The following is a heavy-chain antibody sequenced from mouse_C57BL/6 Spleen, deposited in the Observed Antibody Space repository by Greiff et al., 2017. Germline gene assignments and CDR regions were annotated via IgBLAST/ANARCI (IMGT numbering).Heavy chain of an antibody. Sequence: EVQLVESGGGLVKPGGSLKLSCAASGFTFSSYAMSWVRQTPEKRLEWVATISDGGSYTYYPDNVKGRFTISRDNAKNKLYLQMSHLKSEDTAMYYCASHDGYYRRGYAMDYWGQGTSVTVSS. CDR2: ISDGGSYT. J-gene: IGHJ4*01. CDR1: GFTFSSYA. V-gene: IGHV5-4*01. D-gene: IGHD2-3*01. CDR3: ASHDGYYRRGYAMDY.